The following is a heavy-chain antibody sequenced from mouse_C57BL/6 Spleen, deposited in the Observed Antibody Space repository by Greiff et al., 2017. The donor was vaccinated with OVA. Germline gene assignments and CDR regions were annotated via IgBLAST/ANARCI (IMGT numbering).Heavy chain of an antibody. CDR1: GFTFSDYY. J-gene: IGHJ4*01. V-gene: IGHV5-16*01. Sequence: EVKLVESEGGLVQPGSSMKLSCTASGFTFSDYYMAWVRQVPEKGLEWVANINYDGSSTYYLDSLKSRFIISRDNAKNILYLQMSSLKSEDTATYYCARGEDWYAMDYWGQGTSVTVSS. CDR3: ARGEDWYAMDY. CDR2: INYDGSST.